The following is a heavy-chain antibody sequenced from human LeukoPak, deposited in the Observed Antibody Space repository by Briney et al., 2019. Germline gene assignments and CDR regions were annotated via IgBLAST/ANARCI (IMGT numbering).Heavy chain of an antibody. CDR1: GFTFSSYS. J-gene: IGHJ6*03. Sequence: PGGSLRLSCAASGFTFSSYSMNWVRQAPGKGLEWVSSISSSSSYIYYADSVKGRFTISRDNAKNSLYLQMNSLRAEDTAVYYCARSEVYGSGSYLKYYYYYYMDVWGKGTTVTVSS. V-gene: IGHV3-21*01. CDR3: ARSEVYGSGSYLKYYYYYYMDV. D-gene: IGHD3-10*01. CDR2: ISSSSSYI.